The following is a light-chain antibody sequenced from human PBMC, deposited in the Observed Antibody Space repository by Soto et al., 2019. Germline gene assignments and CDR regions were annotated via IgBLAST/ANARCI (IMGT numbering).Light chain of an antibody. CDR3: SSYTSSNTLVV. Sequence: QSALTQPASVSGSPGHSITISCTGTSSDVGGYNYVSWYQQHPGKAPKLMSYDVSNRPSGVSDRFSCSKSGNTASLTISGLQAEEEADYYCSSYTSSNTLVVFGGGTKITVL. CDR2: DVS. V-gene: IGLV2-14*01. CDR1: SSDVGGYNY. J-gene: IGLJ2*01.